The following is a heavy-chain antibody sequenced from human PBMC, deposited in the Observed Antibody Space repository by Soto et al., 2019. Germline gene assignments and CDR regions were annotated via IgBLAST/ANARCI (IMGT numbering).Heavy chain of an antibody. CDR3: ATWHEREHAYDV. Sequence: GGSLRLSCAAFGLTISGKKYVAWVRQAPGKGLEWVSALYDVDGSFYADSVKGRFTTSSDSSKATVYLQMNDLRPDDAAVYYCATWHEREHAYDVWGQGTTVTVSS. CDR1: GLTISGKKY. D-gene: IGHD1-1*01. J-gene: IGHJ3*01. V-gene: IGHV3-53*01. CDR2: LYDVDGS.